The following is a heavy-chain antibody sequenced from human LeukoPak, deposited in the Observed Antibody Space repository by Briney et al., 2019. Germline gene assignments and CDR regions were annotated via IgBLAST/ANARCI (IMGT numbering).Heavy chain of an antibody. CDR1: GFTFSSYG. CDR3: AKDPMVRGVINGMDV. V-gene: IGHV3-30*18. CDR2: ISYDGRNK. D-gene: IGHD3-10*01. Sequence: GGSLRLSCAASGFTFSSYGIHWVRQAPGKGLEWVAVISYDGRNKHYADSVKGRFTISRDNSQNTLYLQMNSLRPDDTAVYYCAKDPMVRGVINGMDVWGQGTTVIVSS. J-gene: IGHJ6*02.